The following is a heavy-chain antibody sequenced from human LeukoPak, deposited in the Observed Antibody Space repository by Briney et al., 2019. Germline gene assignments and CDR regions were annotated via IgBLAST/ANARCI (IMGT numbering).Heavy chain of an antibody. J-gene: IGHJ3*02. Sequence: GGSLRLSCAASGFTFSSYGMHWVRQAPGKGLEWVSAISGSGGSTYYADSVKGRFTISRDNSKNTLYLQMNSLRAEDTAVYYCAKPIDSSGYHDAFDIWGQGTMVTVSS. CDR3: AKPIDSSGYHDAFDI. D-gene: IGHD3-22*01. CDR1: GFTFSSYG. CDR2: ISGSGGST. V-gene: IGHV3-23*01.